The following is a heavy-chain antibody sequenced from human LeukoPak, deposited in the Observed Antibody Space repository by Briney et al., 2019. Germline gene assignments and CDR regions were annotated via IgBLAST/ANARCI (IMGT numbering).Heavy chain of an antibody. Sequence: GGPLRLSCAASGFSFRSYEMNWVRQAPGKGLEWVSYTSSRGTTIYYADSVKGRFTISRDNAKSSVHLQMDSLRVDDTAVYYCARGAGSNYGDAFDIWGRGTMVTVSS. D-gene: IGHD1-26*01. J-gene: IGHJ3*02. CDR2: TSSRGTTI. V-gene: IGHV3-48*03. CDR1: GFSFRSYE. CDR3: ARGAGSNYGDAFDI.